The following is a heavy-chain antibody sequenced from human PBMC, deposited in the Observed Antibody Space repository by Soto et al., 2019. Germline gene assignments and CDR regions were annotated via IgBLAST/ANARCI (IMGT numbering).Heavy chain of an antibody. CDR1: GGSFSGYY. Sequence: QVQLQQWGAGLLKPSETLSLTCAVYGGSFSGYYWSWIRQPPGKGLEWIGEINHSGSTNYNPSLKSRVTISVDKSKNQFSLKLSFVTAADTAVYYCAREVDIRDIVVVVAPPGRVAWFDPWGQGTLVTVSS. V-gene: IGHV4-34*01. D-gene: IGHD2-15*01. J-gene: IGHJ5*02. CDR3: AREVDIRDIVVVVAPPGRVAWFDP. CDR2: INHSGST.